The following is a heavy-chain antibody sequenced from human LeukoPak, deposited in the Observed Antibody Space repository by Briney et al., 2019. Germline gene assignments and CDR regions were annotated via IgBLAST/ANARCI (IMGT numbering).Heavy chain of an antibody. D-gene: IGHD2-2*01. CDR1: GFTFSSYW. Sequence: GGSLRLSCAASGFTFSSYWMSWVRQAPGKGLEWVANIKQDGSEKYYVDSVKGRFTISRDNAKNSLYLQMNSLRAEDTAVYYCAKDFGDIVVVPAAAGGLDYWGQGTLVTVSS. J-gene: IGHJ4*02. CDR3: AKDFGDIVVVPAAAGGLDY. CDR2: IKQDGSEK. V-gene: IGHV3-7*01.